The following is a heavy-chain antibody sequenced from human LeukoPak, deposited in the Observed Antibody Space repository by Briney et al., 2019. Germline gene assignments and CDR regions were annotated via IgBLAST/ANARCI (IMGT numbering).Heavy chain of an antibody. CDR2: IWYDGSNK. Sequence: PGRSLRLSCAASGFTFSSYAMHWVRQAPGKGPEWVAVIWYDGSNKYYADSVKGRFTISRDNSKNTLYLQMNSLRAEDTAVYYCARDGMTTVTAYYFDYWGQGTLVTVSS. V-gene: IGHV3-33*01. J-gene: IGHJ4*02. CDR1: GFTFSSYA. D-gene: IGHD4-11*01. CDR3: ARDGMTTVTAYYFDY.